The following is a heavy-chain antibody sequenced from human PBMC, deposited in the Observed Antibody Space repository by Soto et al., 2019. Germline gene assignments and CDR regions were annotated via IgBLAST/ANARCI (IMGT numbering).Heavy chain of an antibody. CDR1: GFTFSSYG. J-gene: IGHJ4*02. D-gene: IGHD3-10*01. CDR2: IYAGGATT. V-gene: IGHV3-NL1*01. Sequence: QVQLVESGGGVVQPGRSLRLSCAASGFTFSSYGMHWVRQAPGKGLDWVSTIYAGGATTHYAGSVKGRFTISRDNSNNRLYLQLNNLRAEDTAVYFCAKDLIRGDGYVDFDYWGQGTLVTVSS. CDR3: AKDLIRGDGYVDFDY.